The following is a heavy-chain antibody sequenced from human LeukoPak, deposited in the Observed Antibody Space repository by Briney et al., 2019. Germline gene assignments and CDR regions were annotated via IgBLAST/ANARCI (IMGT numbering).Heavy chain of an antibody. V-gene: IGHV3-33*01. J-gene: IGHJ4*02. CDR1: GFTFSSYG. Sequence: PGGSLRLSCAASGFTFSSYGMHWVRQAPGKGLEWVAVIWYDGSNKYYADSVKGRFTISRDNSKNTLYLQMNSLRAKDTAVYYCARDPHPGFGEAGGPFDYWGQGTLVTVSS. CDR3: ARDPHPGFGEAGGPFDY. D-gene: IGHD3-10*01. CDR2: IWYDGSNK.